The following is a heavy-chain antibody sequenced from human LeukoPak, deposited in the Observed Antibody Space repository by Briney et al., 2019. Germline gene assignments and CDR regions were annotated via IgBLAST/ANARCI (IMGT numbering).Heavy chain of an antibody. CDR1: GFISSSYA. Sequence: GGSLRLSCAASGFISSSYAMSWVRQAPGKGLEWVSAISGSGGNTYYADSVKGRFTISRDISQNTLYVQMNSLRAEDTAVYYCAKGMQQLDYWGQGTLVTVSS. J-gene: IGHJ4*02. CDR3: AKGMQQLDY. CDR2: ISGSGGNT. D-gene: IGHD6-13*01. V-gene: IGHV3-23*01.